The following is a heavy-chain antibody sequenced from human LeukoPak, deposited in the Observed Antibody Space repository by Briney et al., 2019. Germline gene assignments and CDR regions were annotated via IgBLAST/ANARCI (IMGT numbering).Heavy chain of an antibody. V-gene: IGHV1-2*02. Sequence: VASVKVSCKATGYTFTGYYMHWVRQAPGQGLEWMGWINPNSGGTNYAQKFQGRATMTRDTSISTAYMELSRLRSDDTAVYYCARGGYGDYGDDAFDIWGQGTMVTVSS. J-gene: IGHJ3*02. CDR1: GYTFTGYY. CDR3: ARGGYGDYGDDAFDI. D-gene: IGHD4-17*01. CDR2: INPNSGGT.